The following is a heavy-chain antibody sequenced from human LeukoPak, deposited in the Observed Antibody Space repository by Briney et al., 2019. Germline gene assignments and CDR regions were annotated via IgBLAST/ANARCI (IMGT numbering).Heavy chain of an antibody. CDR1: GGSISSYY. D-gene: IGHD3-10*01. J-gene: IGHJ5*02. CDR3: ARSLLTPYYYGSGSYYNVNWFDP. CDR2: IYYSGST. Sequence: SETLSLTCTVSGGSISSYYWSWIRQPPGKGLEWIGYIYYSGSTNYNPSLKSRATISVDTSKNQFSLKLSSVTAADTAVYYCARSLLTPYYYGSGSYYNVNWFDPWGQGTLVTVSS. V-gene: IGHV4-59*01.